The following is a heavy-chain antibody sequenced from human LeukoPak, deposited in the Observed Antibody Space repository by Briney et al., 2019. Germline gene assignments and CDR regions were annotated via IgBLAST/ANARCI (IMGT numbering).Heavy chain of an antibody. Sequence: ASVKVSCKASGGTFSSYAINWVRQATGQGLEWMGWMNPNSGNTGYAQKFQGRVTMTRNTSISTAYMELSSLRSEDTAVYYCAKFPETGRYCSSTSCYTGWGQGTLVTVSS. CDR1: GGTFSSYA. CDR2: MNPNSGNT. J-gene: IGHJ4*02. CDR3: AKFPETGRYCSSTSCYTG. D-gene: IGHD2-2*02. V-gene: IGHV1-8*02.